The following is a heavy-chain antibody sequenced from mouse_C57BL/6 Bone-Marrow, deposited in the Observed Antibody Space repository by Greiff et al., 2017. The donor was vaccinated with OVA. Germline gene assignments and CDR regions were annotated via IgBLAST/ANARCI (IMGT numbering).Heavy chain of an antibody. CDR3: ARPLLLRYPFAMDY. CDR2: INPNNGGT. V-gene: IGHV1-22*01. D-gene: IGHD1-1*01. J-gene: IGHJ4*01. CDR1: GYTFTDYN. Sequence: VQLKESGPELVKPGASVKMSCKASGYTFTDYNMHWVKQSHGKSLEWIGYINPNNGGTSYNQKFKGKATLTVNKSSSPAYMELRSLTSEASAVYYCARPLLLRYPFAMDYWGQGTSVTVSS.